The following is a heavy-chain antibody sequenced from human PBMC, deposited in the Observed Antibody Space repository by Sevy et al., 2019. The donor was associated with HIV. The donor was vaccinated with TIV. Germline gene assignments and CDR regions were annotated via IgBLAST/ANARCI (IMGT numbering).Heavy chain of an antibody. Sequence: GGSLRLSCAASGFNFSDYCMSWIRQAPGKGLEWVSYVSGSDDTKYYADSVKGRFTISRDNAKNSLYLQMNSLRAEDTAVYYCARDHVKDGDLGDYYYFAMDVWGQGTTVTVSS. CDR2: VSGSDDTK. CDR3: ARDHVKDGDLGDYYYFAMDV. D-gene: IGHD4-17*01. CDR1: GFNFSDYC. V-gene: IGHV3-11*01. J-gene: IGHJ6*02.